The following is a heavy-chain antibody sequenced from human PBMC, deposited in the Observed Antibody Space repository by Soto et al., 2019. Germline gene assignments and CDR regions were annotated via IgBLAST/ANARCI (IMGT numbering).Heavy chain of an antibody. V-gene: IGHV3-7*04. CDR2: IKQDGSEK. CDR3: ARGIGYCSSTSCLPFDY. Sequence: GGSLRLSCAASGFTFSSYWMSWVRQAPGKGLEWVANIKQDGSEKYYVDSVKGRFTISRDNAKNSLYLQMNSLRAEDTAVYYCARGIGYCSSTSCLPFDYWGQGTLVTVSS. J-gene: IGHJ4*02. D-gene: IGHD2-2*01. CDR1: GFTFSSYW.